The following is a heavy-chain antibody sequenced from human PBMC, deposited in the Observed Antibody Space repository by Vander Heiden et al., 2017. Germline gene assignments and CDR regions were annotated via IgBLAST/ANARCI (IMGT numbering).Heavy chain of an antibody. Sequence: HITLKESGPMLVRPTQTLTLTCPFSGFSLRTSGVGVAWLRQPPGKALECLALIYWSDAKHFSPSLKSCLTTTKDTSKNQVLLTMTNMDPDNTATYFCALRRPYGSGLYRWFDPWGQGTLVTVSS. CDR1: GFSLRTSGVG. J-gene: IGHJ5*02. CDR3: ALRRPYGSGLYRWFDP. V-gene: IGHV2-5*01. CDR2: IYWSDAK. D-gene: IGHD3-10*01.